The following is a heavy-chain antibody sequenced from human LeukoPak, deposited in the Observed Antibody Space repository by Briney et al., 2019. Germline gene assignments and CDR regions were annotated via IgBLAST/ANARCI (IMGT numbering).Heavy chain of an antibody. CDR2: ISGSGGST. D-gene: IGHD3-22*01. J-gene: IGHJ4*02. CDR1: GFTFSSYA. V-gene: IGHV3-23*01. Sequence: PGGSLRLSCAASGFTFSSYAMSWVRQAPGKGLEWVSAISGSGGSTYYADSVKGRFTISRDNAKNSLYLQMNSLRAEDTAVYYCAREFPYYYDTSGYYVDYWGQGTLVTVSS. CDR3: AREFPYYYDTSGYYVDY.